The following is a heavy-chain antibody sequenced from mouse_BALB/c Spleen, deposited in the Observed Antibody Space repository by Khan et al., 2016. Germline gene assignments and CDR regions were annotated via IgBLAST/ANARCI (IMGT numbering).Heavy chain of an antibody. CDR1: EFSLTTYG. CDR3: ARDSGSRLYYFDY. J-gene: IGHJ2*01. CDR2: IWAGGST. V-gene: IGHV2-9*02. Sequence: VELVESGPGPVAPSQSLSITCTVSEFSLTTYGVHWVRQPPGKGLEWLGIIWAGGSTNYKSALMYRLSISKDNSKSQVFLQMNSLQTDDTAIYCCARDSGSRLYYFDYWGQGTTLTVSS. D-gene: IGHD1-1*01.